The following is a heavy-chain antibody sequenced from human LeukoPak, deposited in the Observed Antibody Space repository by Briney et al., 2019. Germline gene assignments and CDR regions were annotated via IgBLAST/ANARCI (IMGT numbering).Heavy chain of an antibody. D-gene: IGHD6-25*01. CDR1: GFTFSSHW. Sequence: QSGGSLRPSCAASGFTFSSHWMHWVRQAPGEGLVWVSRVNGPGDWTHYADSVRGRFIISRDNAENTISLQMNNLRAEDTAVYFCAREVFEGQRQSDAFDVWGQGTMVTVSS. J-gene: IGHJ3*01. V-gene: IGHV3-74*01. CDR2: VNGPGDWT. CDR3: AREVFEGQRQSDAFDV.